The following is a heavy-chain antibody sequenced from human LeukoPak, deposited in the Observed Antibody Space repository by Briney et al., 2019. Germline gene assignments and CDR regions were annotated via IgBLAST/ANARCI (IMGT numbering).Heavy chain of an antibody. V-gene: IGHV3-7*04. D-gene: IGHD4-23*01. Sequence: GGSLRLSCAASGFTFSTYWMSWVRQAPGKGLEWVANIHQDGNEKYYVDSVKGRFTISRDNAKNSLYLQMNSQRAEDTAVYYCARGGKFSGDYWGQGTLVTVSS. J-gene: IGHJ4*02. CDR1: GFTFSTYW. CDR2: IHQDGNEK. CDR3: ARGGKFSGDY.